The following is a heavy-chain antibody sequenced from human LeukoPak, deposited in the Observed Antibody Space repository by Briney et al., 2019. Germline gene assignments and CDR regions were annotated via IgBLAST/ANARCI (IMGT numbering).Heavy chain of an antibody. CDR1: GFTFDDYA. CDR3: AKPRGSGWFPFDY. Sequence: PGGSLRLSCVASGFTFDDYAMDWVRQAPGKGLEWVSLITGDGRNTYYADSVEGRFTISRDNSKNSLYLQMNSLRIEDTAFYYCAKPRGSGWFPFDYWGQGTLVTVSS. D-gene: IGHD6-19*01. CDR2: ITGDGRNT. V-gene: IGHV3-43*02. J-gene: IGHJ4*02.